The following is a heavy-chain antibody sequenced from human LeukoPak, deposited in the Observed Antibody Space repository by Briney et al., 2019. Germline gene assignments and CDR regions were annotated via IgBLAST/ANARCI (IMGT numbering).Heavy chain of an antibody. Sequence: SETLSLTCTVSGVSISSSDYYWGWVRQPPGKGLEWIGSIYYSGRTYYNPPIKSRVSISEDTSKNQFSLKLSSVTAADTGVYYCARHRTAINRYGPYDAFDIWGQGTRVTVSS. CDR1: GVSISSSDYY. CDR3: ARHRTAINRYGPYDAFDI. CDR2: IYYSGRT. D-gene: IGHD5-18*01. V-gene: IGHV4-39*01. J-gene: IGHJ3*02.